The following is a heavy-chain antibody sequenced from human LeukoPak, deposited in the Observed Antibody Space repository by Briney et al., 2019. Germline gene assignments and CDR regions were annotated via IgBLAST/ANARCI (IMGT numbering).Heavy chain of an antibody. D-gene: IGHD2-2*01. CDR3: ARGQVPAARGYNWFDP. CDR1: GCSFNDYY. V-gene: IGHV4-34*01. J-gene: IGHJ5*02. CDR2: INARGGT. Sequence: PSETLSLTCAVYGCSFNDYYWNWVRQPPGKGLEWIGEINARGGTNYNPSLKSRVTISVDSSKNQFSLTLTSMIAADTAIYYCARGQVPAARGYNWFDPWGQGTLVTVSS.